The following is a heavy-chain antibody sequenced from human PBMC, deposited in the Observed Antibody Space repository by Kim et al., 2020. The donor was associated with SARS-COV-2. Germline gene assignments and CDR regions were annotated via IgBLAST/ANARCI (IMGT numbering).Heavy chain of an antibody. CDR2: IYYSGST. CDR1: GGSISSSSYY. J-gene: IGHJ3*02. Sequence: SETLSLTCSVSGGSISSSSYYWGWIRQPPGKGLEWVGSIYYSGSTYNNPSLKSRVTISVDTSKNQFSLKLSSVTAADTAVYYCARVLRYFDWSHDAFDIWGQGTMVTVSS. D-gene: IGHD3-9*01. CDR3: ARVLRYFDWSHDAFDI. V-gene: IGHV4-39*07.